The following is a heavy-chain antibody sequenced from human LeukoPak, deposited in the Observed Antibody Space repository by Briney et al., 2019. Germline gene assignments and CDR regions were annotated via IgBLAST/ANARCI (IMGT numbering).Heavy chain of an antibody. Sequence: SETLSLTCTVSGYSISSGYYWGWIRQPPGKGLEWIGSIYHSGSTYYNPSLKSRVTISVDTSKNQFSLKLSSVTAADTAVYYCARVPIVVVPAAMKGYYYYGMDVWGQGTTVTVSS. J-gene: IGHJ6*02. CDR3: ARVPIVVVPAAMKGYYYYGMDV. CDR1: GYSISSGYY. CDR2: IYHSGST. D-gene: IGHD2-2*01. V-gene: IGHV4-38-2*02.